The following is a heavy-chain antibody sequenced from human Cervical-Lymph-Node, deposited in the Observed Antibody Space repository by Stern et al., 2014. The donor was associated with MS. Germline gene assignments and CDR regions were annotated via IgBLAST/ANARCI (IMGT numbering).Heavy chain of an antibody. CDR1: GGSVSSGSYY. Sequence: QVQLQESGPGLVKPSETLSLTCTVSGGSVSSGSYYWSWIRQPPGKGLEWIGYIYYSGSTNYNPSLKSRVTISVDTSKNQFSLMLSSVTAADTAVYYCARDPLLWSDSHWYLDLWGRGTLVTVSS. D-gene: IGHD3-3*01. V-gene: IGHV4-61*01. CDR2: IYYSGST. J-gene: IGHJ2*01. CDR3: ARDPLLWSDSHWYLDL.